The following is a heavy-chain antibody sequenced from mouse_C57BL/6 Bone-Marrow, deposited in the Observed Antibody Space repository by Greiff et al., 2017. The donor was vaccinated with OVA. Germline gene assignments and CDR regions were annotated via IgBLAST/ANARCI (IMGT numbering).Heavy chain of an antibody. CDR1: GYTFTSYW. Sequence: QVQLKQPGAELVKPGASVKMSCKASGYTFTSYWITWVKQRPGQGLEWIGDIYPGSGSTNYNEKFKNKATLTVDTSSSTAYMQLSSLTSEDSAVYYCARGPIYYGYDRFAYWGQGTLVTVSA. CDR2: IYPGSGST. CDR3: ARGPIYYGYDRFAY. D-gene: IGHD2-2*01. J-gene: IGHJ3*01. V-gene: IGHV1-55*01.